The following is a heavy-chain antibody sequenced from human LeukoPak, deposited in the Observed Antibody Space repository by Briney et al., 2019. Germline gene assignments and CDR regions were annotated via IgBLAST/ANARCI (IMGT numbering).Heavy chain of an antibody. CDR3: AKDLWGFVEVAAILDY. Sequence: GGSLRLSCAASGFTFSSYAMSWVRQAPGKGLEWVSGIGGSGGVPDHADSVKGRFTISRDNSKNTLDLQMNSLRAEDTAVYYCAKDLWGFVEVAAILDYWGQGTLVTVSS. J-gene: IGHJ4*02. CDR2: IGGSGGVP. V-gene: IGHV3-23*01. D-gene: IGHD2-15*01. CDR1: GFTFSSYA.